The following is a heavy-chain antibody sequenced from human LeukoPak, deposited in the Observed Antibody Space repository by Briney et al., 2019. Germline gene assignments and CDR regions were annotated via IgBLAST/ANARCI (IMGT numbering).Heavy chain of an antibody. D-gene: IGHD3-16*01. CDR1: GFTFDDYG. J-gene: IGHJ3*02. Sequence: GSLRLSCAASGFTFDDYGMSWVRQAPGKGLEWVSGINWKGGSTGYAAAVKGRFTISRNNAKNSLYLQMNSLRAEDTAVYYCAKAASGYVDDAFDIWGQGTMVTVSS. V-gene: IGHV3-20*04. CDR2: INWKGGST. CDR3: AKAASGYVDDAFDI.